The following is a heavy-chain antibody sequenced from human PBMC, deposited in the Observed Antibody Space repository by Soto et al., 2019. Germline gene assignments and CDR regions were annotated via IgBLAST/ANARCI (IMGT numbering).Heavy chain of an antibody. CDR2: IIPIFGTA. V-gene: IGHV1-69*06. CDR3: ARGRSWLVSTPYYGMDV. CDR1: GGTFSSYA. D-gene: IGHD6-19*01. J-gene: IGHJ6*02. Sequence: QVQLVQSGAEVKKPGSSVKVSCKASGGTFSSYAISWVRQAPGQGLEWMGGIIPIFGTANYAQKFQGRVTITADKPPSTAYMELSSLRSEDTAVYYCARGRSWLVSTPYYGMDVWGQGTTVTVSS.